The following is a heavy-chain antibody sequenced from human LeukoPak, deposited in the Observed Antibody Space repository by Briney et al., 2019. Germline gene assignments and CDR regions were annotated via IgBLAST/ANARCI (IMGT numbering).Heavy chain of an antibody. J-gene: IGHJ4*02. Sequence: GGSLRLSCAASGFTFSSYEMNWVRQAPGKGLEWVSYISSSGSTIYYADSVKGRFTISRDNAKNSLYLQMNSLRAEDTAVYYCARVGTSPAGALDYWGQGTLVTVSP. CDR1: GFTFSSYE. CDR2: ISSSGSTI. V-gene: IGHV3-48*03. CDR3: ARVGTSPAGALDY. D-gene: IGHD2-2*01.